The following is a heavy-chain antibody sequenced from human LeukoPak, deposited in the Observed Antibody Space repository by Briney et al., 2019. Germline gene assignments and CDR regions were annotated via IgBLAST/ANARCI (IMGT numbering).Heavy chain of an antibody. Sequence: GGSLRLSCAASGFTFSRSWMSWVRQAPGKGLEWVANINQDGSEKYYVDSMKGRFTVSRDNARNSLYLQMDSLRAEDTAVYYCARGSTFVSDYWGQGTLVTVSS. CDR2: INQDGSEK. J-gene: IGHJ4*02. CDR3: ARGSTFVSDY. CDR1: GFTFSRSW. V-gene: IGHV3-7*01. D-gene: IGHD2-2*01.